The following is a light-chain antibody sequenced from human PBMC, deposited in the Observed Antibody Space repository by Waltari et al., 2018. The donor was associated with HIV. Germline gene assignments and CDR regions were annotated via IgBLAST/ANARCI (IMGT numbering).Light chain of an antibody. V-gene: IGKV1-9*01. CDR3: QQLNSDPFT. J-gene: IGKJ3*01. CDR1: QDISNY. Sequence: DIQLTQSPSFLPASVSDRVTITCRASQDISNYLAWYQQKPGTAPKLLIYAASTLHSGVPSRFSGSGSGTEFTLTINSLQPEDFASYYCQQLNSDPFTFGPGTKVEMK. CDR2: AAS.